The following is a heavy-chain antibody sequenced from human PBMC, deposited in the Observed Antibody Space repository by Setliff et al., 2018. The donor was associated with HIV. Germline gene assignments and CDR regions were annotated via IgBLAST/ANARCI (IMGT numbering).Heavy chain of an antibody. V-gene: IGHV4-34*01. Sequence: SETLSPTCAVYGGSLSSSYWTWIRQAPGKGLEWIGEINHSGTANYNPSLKSRVTMSLDRSKRQFSLKLTSLTAADTAVYYCAGLSDFLDYWGLGNLVTVSS. D-gene: IGHD2-21*01. CDR1: GGSLSSSY. CDR2: INHSGTA. CDR3: AGLSDFLDY. J-gene: IGHJ4*02.